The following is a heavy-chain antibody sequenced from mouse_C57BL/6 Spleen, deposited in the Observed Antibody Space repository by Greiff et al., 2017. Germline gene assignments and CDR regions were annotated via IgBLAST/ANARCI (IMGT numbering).Heavy chain of an antibody. V-gene: IGHV5-9-1*02. CDR2: ISSGGDYI. Sequence: KLMESGEGLEKPGGSLKLSCAASGFTFSSYAMSWVRQTPEKRLEWVAYISSGGDYIYYADTVKGRFTISRDNARNTLYLQMSSLKSEDTAMYYCTRDPGTHYFDYWGQGTTLTVSS. CDR3: TRDPGTHYFDY. D-gene: IGHD4-1*01. CDR1: GFTFSSYA. J-gene: IGHJ2*01.